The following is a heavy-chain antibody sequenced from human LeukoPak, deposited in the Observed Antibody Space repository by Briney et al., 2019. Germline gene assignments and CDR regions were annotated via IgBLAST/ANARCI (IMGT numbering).Heavy chain of an antibody. V-gene: IGHV3-23*01. CDR3: ARGLDSSSWHVPGGIDWFDP. J-gene: IGHJ5*02. D-gene: IGHD6-13*01. CDR1: GFTFSNYG. Sequence: GGSLRLSCAASGFTFSNYGMTWVRQAPGKGLEWVSAISGSGGSTYSADSVKGRFTISRDNSKNTLYLQMNSLRAEDTAVYYCARGLDSSSWHVPGGIDWFDPWGQGTLVTVSS. CDR2: ISGSGGST.